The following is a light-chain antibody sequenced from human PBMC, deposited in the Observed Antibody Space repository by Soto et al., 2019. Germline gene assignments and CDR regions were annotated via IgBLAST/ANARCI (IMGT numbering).Light chain of an antibody. CDR1: QSVSSY. J-gene: IGKJ4*01. V-gene: IGKV3-11*01. CDR3: QQRSNWPSLT. CDR2: DAS. Sequence: EIVLAQSPGTLSLPPGERATLSCRASQSVSSYLAWYQQKPGQAPRLLIYDASNRATGIPARFSGSGSGTDFTLTISSLEPEDFAVYYCQQRSNWPSLTFGGGTKVDIK.